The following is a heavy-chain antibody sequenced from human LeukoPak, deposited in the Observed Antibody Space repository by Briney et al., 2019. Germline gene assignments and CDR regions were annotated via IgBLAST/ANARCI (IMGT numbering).Heavy chain of an antibody. CDR2: ISDDGSNK. CDR3: ARVDDLDAFDI. Sequence: GGSLRLSCAASGFTFSSYAMHWVRQAPGKGLEWVAVISDDGSNKYYADSVKGRFTISRDNSKNTLYPQMNSLRAEDTAVYYCARVDDLDAFDIWGQGTMVTVSS. V-gene: IGHV3-30*04. J-gene: IGHJ3*02. D-gene: IGHD2-2*03. CDR1: GFTFSSYA.